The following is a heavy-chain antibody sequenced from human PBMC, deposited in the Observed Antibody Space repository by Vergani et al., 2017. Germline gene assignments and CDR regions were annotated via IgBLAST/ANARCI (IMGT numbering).Heavy chain of an antibody. V-gene: IGHV3-30*18. CDR2: ISYDGSNK. Sequence: QVQLVESGGGVVQPGRSLRLSCAASGFTFSSYGMHWVRQAPGKGLEWVAVISYDGSNKYYADSVKGRFTISRDNSKNTLYLQMNSLRAEDTAVYYCGKTYDSSGLIDYWGQGTLVTVSS. D-gene: IGHD3-22*01. J-gene: IGHJ4*02. CDR1: GFTFSSYG. CDR3: GKTYDSSGLIDY.